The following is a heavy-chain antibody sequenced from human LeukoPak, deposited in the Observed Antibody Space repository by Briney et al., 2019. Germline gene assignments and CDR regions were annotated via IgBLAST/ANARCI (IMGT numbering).Heavy chain of an antibody. CDR2: ISWNSGSI. D-gene: IGHD3-9*01. CDR1: GFTFDDYA. J-gene: IGHJ6*02. CDR3: ARELRYFDWLLPNYYYYGMDV. Sequence: GRSLRLSCAASGFTFDDYAMHWVRQAPGKGLEWVSGISWNSGSIGYADSVKGRFTISRDNSKNTLYLQMNSLRAEDTAVYYCARELRYFDWLLPNYYYYGMDVWGQGTTVTVSS. V-gene: IGHV3-9*01.